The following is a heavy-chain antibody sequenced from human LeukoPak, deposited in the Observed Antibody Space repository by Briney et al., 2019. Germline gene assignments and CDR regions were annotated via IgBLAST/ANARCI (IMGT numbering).Heavy chain of an antibody. J-gene: IGHJ4*02. Sequence: SETLSLTCAVSGYSTNSGYYWGWIRQTPGKGLEWIGNIFHSGSTYYNPSLKGRVTISVDTSKNQFSLKLRSVTAADTAIYFCARATVSTHYSDYWGPGTLVTVSS. CDR1: GYSTNSGYY. V-gene: IGHV4-38-2*01. CDR2: IFHSGST. D-gene: IGHD4-11*01. CDR3: ARATVSTHYSDY.